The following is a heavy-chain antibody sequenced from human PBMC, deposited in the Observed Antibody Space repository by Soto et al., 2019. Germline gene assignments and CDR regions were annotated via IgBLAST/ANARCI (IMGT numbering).Heavy chain of an antibody. CDR2: INAGNGNT. D-gene: IGHD1-1*01. J-gene: IGHJ6*02. CDR1: GYTFTSYA. V-gene: IGHV1-3*01. Sequence: GASVKVSCKASGYTFTSYAMHWVRQAPGQRLEWMGWINAGNGNTKYSQKFQGRVTITRDTSASTAYMELSSLRSEDTAVYYCARGDERYYYYYGMDVWGQGTTVTVSS. CDR3: ARGDERYYYYYGMDV.